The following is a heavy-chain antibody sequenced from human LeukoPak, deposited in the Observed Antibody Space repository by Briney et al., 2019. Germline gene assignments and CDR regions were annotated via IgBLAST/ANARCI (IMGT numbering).Heavy chain of an antibody. J-gene: IGHJ4*02. CDR1: GFTFSTQA. Sequence: GGSLRLSCAASGFTFSTQAMSWVRQVPGKGLEWVSGISGVGGSTYYADFVRGRFTISRDNSNDTLYLQMNDLRVDDTAVYFCAKDRGHWPTDFDYWGQGAQVTVSS. V-gene: IGHV3-23*01. CDR2: ISGVGGST. CDR3: AKDRGHWPTDFDY. D-gene: IGHD1-1*01.